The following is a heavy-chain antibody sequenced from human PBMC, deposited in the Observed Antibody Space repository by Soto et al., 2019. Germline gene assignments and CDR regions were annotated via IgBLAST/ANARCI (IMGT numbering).Heavy chain of an antibody. D-gene: IGHD3-16*01. CDR1: GFSFSNYG. J-gene: IGHJ4*02. CDR3: AIGTFGRGWES. Sequence: EAQLLESGGGLVQPGWSLRLSCAASGFSFSNYGLNWVRQAPGKGLECVSGMSGSTGTTDYADSVKGRFTISRDNLKTTLYMQMNSLRGEDTAVYYCAIGTFGRGWESWCKGTLVAVSS. CDR2: MSGSTGTT. V-gene: IGHV3-23*01.